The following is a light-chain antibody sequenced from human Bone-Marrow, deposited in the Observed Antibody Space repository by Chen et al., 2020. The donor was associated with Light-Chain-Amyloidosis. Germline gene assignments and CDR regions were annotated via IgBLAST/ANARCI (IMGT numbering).Light chain of an antibody. CDR3: LLSYNDVRV. CDR1: IGAVNSGHW. CDR2: DTS. Sequence: QAVVTQEPSLTVSPGGTVTLTCGSSIGAVNSGHWPYWSQQKPGQAPRTLIYDTSNKHSWTPAWFSGCILGGKAALTLSGAQPEDEAEYYCLLSYNDVRVFGGGTKLTVL. J-gene: IGLJ2*01. V-gene: IGLV7-46*01.